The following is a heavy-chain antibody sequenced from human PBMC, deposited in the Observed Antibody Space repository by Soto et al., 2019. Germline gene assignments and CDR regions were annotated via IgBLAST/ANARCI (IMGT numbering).Heavy chain of an antibody. CDR1: GGTFSSYA. D-gene: IGHD3-10*01. CDR2: IIPIFGTA. CDR3: ARILLWFGEPEYYFDY. Sequence: QVQLVQSGAEVKKPGSSVKVSCKASGGTFSSYAISWVRQAPGQGLEWMGGIIPIFGTANYAQKFQGRVTITADKSTSTAYMELSSLRSEDTAVYYGARILLWFGEPEYYFDYWGQGTLVTVSS. V-gene: IGHV1-69*06. J-gene: IGHJ4*02.